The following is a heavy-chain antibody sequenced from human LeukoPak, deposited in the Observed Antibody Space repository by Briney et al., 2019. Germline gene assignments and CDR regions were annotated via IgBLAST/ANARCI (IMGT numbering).Heavy chain of an antibody. D-gene: IGHD3-22*01. CDR3: AIGGSSGYSLLYYFDY. CDR1: GGSISSSSYY. Sequence: SEILSLTCTVSGGSISSSSYYWGWIRQPPGKGLEWIGSIYYSGSTYYNPSLKSRVTISVDTSKNQFSLKLSSVTAADTAVYYCAIGGSSGYSLLYYFDYWGQGTLVTVSS. J-gene: IGHJ4*02. V-gene: IGHV4-39*01. CDR2: IYYSGST.